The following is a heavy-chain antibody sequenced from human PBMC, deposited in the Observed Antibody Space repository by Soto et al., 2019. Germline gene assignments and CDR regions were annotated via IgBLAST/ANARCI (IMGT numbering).Heavy chain of an antibody. CDR1: VG. CDR3: AHRSSWALSEDAFDI. Sequence: VGVGWIRQPPGKALEWLALIYWNDDKRYSPSLKSRLTITKDTSKNQVVLTMTNMDPVDTATYYCAHRSSWALSEDAFDIWGQGTMVTLSS. J-gene: IGHJ3*02. V-gene: IGHV2-5*01. D-gene: IGHD2-2*01. CDR2: IYWNDDK.